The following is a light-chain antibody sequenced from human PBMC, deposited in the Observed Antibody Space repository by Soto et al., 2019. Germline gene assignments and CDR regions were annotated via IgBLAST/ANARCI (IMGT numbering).Light chain of an antibody. CDR1: SSDVGGYNY. J-gene: IGLJ1*01. CDR3: DSYTSGSAYV. CDR2: DVS. Sequence: QSALTQPASVSGSPGQSITISCTGTSSDVGGYNYVSWYQQHPGKATKLMIYDVSYRPSVVSDRFSGSKSGNTASLTISGLQSEDAADYYCDSYTSGSAYVFGTGTKLTVL. V-gene: IGLV2-14*03.